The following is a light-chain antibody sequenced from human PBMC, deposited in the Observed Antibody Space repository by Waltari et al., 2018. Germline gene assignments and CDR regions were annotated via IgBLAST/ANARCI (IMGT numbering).Light chain of an antibody. CDR2: GVN. V-gene: IGLV2-14*03. J-gene: IGLJ3*02. Sequence: QSALTQPASVSGSPGQSITISCTGTSRDVGGSTYVSWYKQHPNRAHQLMIYGVNKRPSGVSVRFSGSKSDNTASLTISGLQADVEADYYCTSYTSSDSWVFGGGTKLTVL. CDR1: SRDVGGSTY. CDR3: TSYTSSDSWV.